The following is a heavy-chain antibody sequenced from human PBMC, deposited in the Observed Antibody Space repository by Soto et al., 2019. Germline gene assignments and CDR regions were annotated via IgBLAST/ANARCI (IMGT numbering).Heavy chain of an antibody. J-gene: IGHJ4*02. V-gene: IGHV3-30-3*01. Sequence: GGSLRLSCSASGFTFSSYAMHWVRQPPGKGLEWVALISSDIITTNYADSVKGRFSISRDNSRNTVYLQINTPRPEDTAVYFCARGRRNASSSIDSWGQGTLVTVSS. D-gene: IGHD6-6*01. CDR2: ISSDIITT. CDR1: GFTFSSYA. CDR3: ARGRRNASSSIDS.